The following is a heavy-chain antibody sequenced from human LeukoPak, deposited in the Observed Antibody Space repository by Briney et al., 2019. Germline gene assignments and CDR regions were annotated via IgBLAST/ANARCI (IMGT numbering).Heavy chain of an antibody. CDR3: ARVSIVGDLEYYFDY. CDR1: GGTCSSYA. D-gene: IGHD1-26*01. J-gene: IGHJ4*02. CDR2: IIPILGIA. Sequence: SVKVSCKASGGTCSSYAISWVRQAPGQGLEWMGRIIPILGIANYAQKFQGRVTITADKSTSTAYMELSSLRSEDTAVYYCARVSIVGDLEYYFDYWGQGTLVTVSS. V-gene: IGHV1-69*04.